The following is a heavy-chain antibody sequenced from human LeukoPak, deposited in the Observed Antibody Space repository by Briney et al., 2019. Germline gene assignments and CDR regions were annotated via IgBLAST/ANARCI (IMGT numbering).Heavy chain of an antibody. V-gene: IGHV1-8*01. CDR1: GYTFTSYD. Sequence: ASVKVSCKASGYTFTSYDINWVRQATGQGLEWMGWMNPNSDNTGYAQKFQGRVTMTRNTSISTAYMELSSLRSEDTAVYYCARRYSSGWSTYYYYGMDVWGQGTTVTVSS. D-gene: IGHD6-19*01. CDR3: ARRYSSGWSTYYYYGMDV. CDR2: MNPNSDNT. J-gene: IGHJ6*02.